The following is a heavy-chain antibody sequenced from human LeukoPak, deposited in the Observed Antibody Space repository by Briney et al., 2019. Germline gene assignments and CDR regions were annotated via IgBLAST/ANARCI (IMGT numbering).Heavy chain of an antibody. V-gene: IGHV7-4-1*02. J-gene: IGHJ4*02. D-gene: IGHD3-22*01. Sequence: ASVKVSCKASGGTFSSYAISWVRQAPGQGLEWMGWIDTNTGNPTYAQSFIGRFVFSLDTSVTTAYLQISSLKAEDTAVYYCARGYDTTGYFSYWGQGTLVTVSS. CDR3: ARGYDTTGYFSY. CDR2: IDTNTGNP. CDR1: GGTFSSYA.